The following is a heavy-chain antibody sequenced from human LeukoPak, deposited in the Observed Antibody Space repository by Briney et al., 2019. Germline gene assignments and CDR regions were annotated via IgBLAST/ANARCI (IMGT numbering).Heavy chain of an antibody. V-gene: IGHV3-11*01. Sequence: GGSLRLSCEAFEFTFSNYWMSWVRQAPGKGLQWLSYISGRGTTIDYADSVKGRFTISRDNSKNSLYLQMNSLRAEDTAVYYCAREEILRDLYFYDGSGSFDYWGQGTLVTVSS. CDR2: ISGRGTTI. J-gene: IGHJ4*02. D-gene: IGHD3-22*01. CDR1: EFTFSNYW. CDR3: AREEILRDLYFYDGSGSFDY.